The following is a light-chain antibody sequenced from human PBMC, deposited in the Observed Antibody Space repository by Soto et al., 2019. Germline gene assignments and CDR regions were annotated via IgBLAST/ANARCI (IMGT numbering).Light chain of an antibody. V-gene: IGKV1-39*01. CDR2: TAS. J-gene: IGKJ5*01. Sequence: DIQMTQSPSSLSASVVYRVTITGRASQSISGYLNWYQQKPGRAPKLLIYTASSLQSGVPSRFSGSGSGTDFTLTISSLQPEDFATYHCQQGYTTPITFGQGTRLEIK. CDR1: QSISGY. CDR3: QQGYTTPIT.